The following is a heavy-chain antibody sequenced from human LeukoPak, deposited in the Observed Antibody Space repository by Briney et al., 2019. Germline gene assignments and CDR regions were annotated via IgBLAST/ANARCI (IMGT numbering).Heavy chain of an antibody. CDR3: AELGITIIGGV. CDR1: GFTFSSYA. Sequence: GGSLRLSCAASGFTFSSYAMRWVRQAPGKGLEWVSAISGTGDNKYYADFVKGRFTISRDNAKNTLYLQMTVLRGEGTAVFFRAELGITIIGGVWGKGTTVTISS. J-gene: IGHJ6*04. D-gene: IGHD3-10*02. V-gene: IGHV3-23*01. CDR2: ISGTGDNK.